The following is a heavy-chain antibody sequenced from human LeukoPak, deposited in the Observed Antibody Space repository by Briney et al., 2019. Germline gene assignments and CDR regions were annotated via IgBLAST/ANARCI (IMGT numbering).Heavy chain of an antibody. J-gene: IGHJ3*01. Sequence: ASVKVSCKASGYTFSDYGISWVRQAPGQGLEWMGWITAYNGNTIYAHKFQGRVTMTTDTTTSTGYMEVKSLRADDTAVYYCARDISSNGNDLWGQGTTVTVSA. D-gene: IGHD2-8*01. V-gene: IGHV1-18*01. CDR3: ARDISSNGNDL. CDR1: GYTFSDYG. CDR2: ITAYNGNT.